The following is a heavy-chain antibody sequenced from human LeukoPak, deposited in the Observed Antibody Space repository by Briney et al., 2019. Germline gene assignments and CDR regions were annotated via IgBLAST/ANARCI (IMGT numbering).Heavy chain of an antibody. CDR3: ARDSGTTGEVKFDP. Sequence: SETLSLTCAVYGGSFSGYYWSWIRQPPGKGLEWIGRIYSSGSTTYNPSLKSRVTMSIDTSKNQFSLKLSFVTAADTAVYYCARDSGTTGEVKFDPWGQGTLVTVSS. CDR2: IYSSGST. CDR1: GGSFSGYY. D-gene: IGHD3-10*01. J-gene: IGHJ5*02. V-gene: IGHV4-4*07.